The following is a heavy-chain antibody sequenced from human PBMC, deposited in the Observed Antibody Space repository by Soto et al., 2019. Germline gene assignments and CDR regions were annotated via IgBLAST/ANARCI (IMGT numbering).Heavy chain of an antibody. J-gene: IGHJ6*02. Sequence: SVKVSCKASGGTFGSYAISWVRQARGQGLEWMGGIIPIFGTANYAQKFQGRVTITADESTSTAYMELSSLRSEDTAVYYCARVKDGGDSSFYYGMDVWGQGTTVTVSS. CDR2: IIPIFGTA. CDR3: ARVKDGGDSSFYYGMDV. D-gene: IGHD2-21*02. V-gene: IGHV1-69*13. CDR1: GGTFGSYA.